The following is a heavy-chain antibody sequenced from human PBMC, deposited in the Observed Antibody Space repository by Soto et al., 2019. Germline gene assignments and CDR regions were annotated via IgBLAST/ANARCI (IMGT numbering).Heavy chain of an antibody. Sequence: PGGSLRLSCAASGFTFSSYSMNWVRQAPGKGLEWVSSISSSSSYIYYADSVKGRFTISRDNAKNSLYLQMNSLRAEDTAVYYCARDLLVFGVVIIPDYGMDVWGQGTTVTVAS. CDR1: GFTFSSYS. D-gene: IGHD3-3*01. V-gene: IGHV3-21*01. CDR3: ARDLLVFGVVIIPDYGMDV. CDR2: ISSSSSYI. J-gene: IGHJ6*02.